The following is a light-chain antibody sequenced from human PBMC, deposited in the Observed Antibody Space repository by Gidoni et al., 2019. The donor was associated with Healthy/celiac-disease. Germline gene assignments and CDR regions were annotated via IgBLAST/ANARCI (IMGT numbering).Light chain of an antibody. CDR2: DAS. Sequence: EIVLTHSPATLSLSPGERATLSCRPSQSVSSYLAWYQQKPGQAPRLLIYDASNRATGIPARFSGSGSGTDFTLTISSLEPEDFAVYYCQQRSNWPPAFGQGTKVEIK. CDR3: QQRSNWPPA. CDR1: QSVSSY. J-gene: IGKJ1*01. V-gene: IGKV3-11*01.